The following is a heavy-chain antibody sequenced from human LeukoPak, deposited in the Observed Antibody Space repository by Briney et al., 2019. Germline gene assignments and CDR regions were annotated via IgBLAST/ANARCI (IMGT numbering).Heavy chain of an antibody. V-gene: IGHV4-4*07. CDR2: IYTSGST. D-gene: IGHD2-15*01. J-gene: IGHJ3*02. CDR3: AREPPRRNIVVVVAATVEAFDI. Sequence: PSETLSLTCTVSGGSISSYYWSWIRQPAGKGLELIGRIYTSGSTNYNPSLKSRVTMSVDTSKNQFSLKLSSVTAADTAVYYCAREPPRRNIVVVVAATVEAFDIWGQGTMVTVSS. CDR1: GGSISSYY.